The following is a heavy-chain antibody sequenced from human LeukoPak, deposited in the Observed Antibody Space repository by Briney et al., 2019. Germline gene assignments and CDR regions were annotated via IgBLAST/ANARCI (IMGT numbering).Heavy chain of an antibody. V-gene: IGHV1-18*01. J-gene: IGHJ6*03. CDR2: ISAYNGNT. CDR1: GYTFTSYG. D-gene: IGHD6-6*01. CDR3: AREGAARPRYYYYYMDV. Sequence: ASVKVSCKASGYTFTSYGISWVRQAPGQGLEWMGWISAYNGNTNYAQKLQGRVTMTTDTSTSTAYMELRSLRSDDTAVYYCAREGAARPRYYYYYMDVWGKGTTVTVSS.